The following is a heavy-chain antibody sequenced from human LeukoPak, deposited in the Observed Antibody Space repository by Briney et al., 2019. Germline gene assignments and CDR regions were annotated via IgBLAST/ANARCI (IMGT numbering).Heavy chain of an antibody. V-gene: IGHV4-61*08. J-gene: IGHJ4*02. CDR3: ARGFLGAPSFDY. D-gene: IGHD3-10*01. CDR2: IYYSAST. CDR1: GGSISSGGYY. Sequence: SETLSLTCTVSGGSISSGGYYWSWIRQHPGKGLEWIGYIYYSASTNYNPSLKGRLAISVDPSKNQVSLRLSSVTPADTAVYYCARGFLGAPSFDYWGQGILVSVSS.